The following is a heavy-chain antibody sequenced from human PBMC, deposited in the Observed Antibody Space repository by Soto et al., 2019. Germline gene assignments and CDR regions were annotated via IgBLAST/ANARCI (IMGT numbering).Heavy chain of an antibody. Sequence: SVKVSCKASGGTFSSYAISWLRQAPGQGLEWMGGIIPIFGTANYAQKFQGRVTITADKSTSTAYMELSSLRSEDTAVYYCASSVAAAAYYYGMDVWGQGTTVTVSS. D-gene: IGHD6-13*01. J-gene: IGHJ6*02. V-gene: IGHV1-69*06. CDR2: IIPIFGTA. CDR3: ASSVAAAAYYYGMDV. CDR1: GGTFSSYA.